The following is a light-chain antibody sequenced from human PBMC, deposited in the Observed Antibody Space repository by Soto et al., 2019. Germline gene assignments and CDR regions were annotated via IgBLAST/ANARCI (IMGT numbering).Light chain of an antibody. Sequence: DIQMTQSPSTLSASVGDRVTITCRASQSISSCLAWYQQKPGKAPKLLIYDASSLEGGVPSRFRGSGSGTEFTLTISSLQPDDFATYYCQQYNSYPGTFGQGTKVEIK. CDR2: DAS. CDR3: QQYNSYPGT. J-gene: IGKJ1*01. V-gene: IGKV1-5*01. CDR1: QSISSC.